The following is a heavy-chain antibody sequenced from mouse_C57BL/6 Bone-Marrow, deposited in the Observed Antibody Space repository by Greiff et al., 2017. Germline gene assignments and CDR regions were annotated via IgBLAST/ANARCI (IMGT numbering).Heavy chain of an antibody. Sequence: VQLKQPGAELVKPGASVTLSCKASGYTFTSYWMHWVKPRPGQGLEWIGMIHPTSGSTNYNEKFKSKATLTVDKSSSTAYMQLSSLTSEDSAVYYCARGPHYYGSSYYAMDYWGQGTSVTVSS. CDR1: GYTFTSYW. J-gene: IGHJ4*01. CDR2: IHPTSGST. V-gene: IGHV1-64*01. CDR3: ARGPHYYGSSYYAMDY. D-gene: IGHD1-1*01.